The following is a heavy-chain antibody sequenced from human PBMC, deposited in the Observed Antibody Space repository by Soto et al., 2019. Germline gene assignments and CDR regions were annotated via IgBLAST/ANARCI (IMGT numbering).Heavy chain of an antibody. CDR2: ISAYNGNT. D-gene: IGHD3-22*01. CDR3: ARDISYYYDSSGYYPRFDY. J-gene: IGHJ4*02. CDR1: GYTFTSYG. Sequence: GASVKVSCKASGYTFTSYGISWVRQAPGQGLEWMGWISAYNGNTNYAQKLQGRVTMTTDTSTSTAYMELRSLRSDDTAVYYCARDISYYYDSSGYYPRFDYWGQGTLVTVSS. V-gene: IGHV1-18*01.